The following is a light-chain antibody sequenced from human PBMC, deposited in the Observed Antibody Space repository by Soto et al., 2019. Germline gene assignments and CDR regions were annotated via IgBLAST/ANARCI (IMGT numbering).Light chain of an antibody. Sequence: DIQMTQSPSTLSASVGDRVTITCRASQSISRWLAWYHQKPGKAPKLLIYKASSLESGVPSRFTGRGSGTEFTLTISSLQPDDFATYYCQQYNSYSPYTFGQGTKLEIK. CDR2: KAS. CDR1: QSISRW. V-gene: IGKV1-5*03. CDR3: QQYNSYSPYT. J-gene: IGKJ2*01.